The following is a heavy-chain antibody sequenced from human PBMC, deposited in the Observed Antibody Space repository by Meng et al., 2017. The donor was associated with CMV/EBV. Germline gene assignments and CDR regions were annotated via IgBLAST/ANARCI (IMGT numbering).Heavy chain of an antibody. CDR1: GFTLSSYE. V-gene: IGHV3-48*03. CDR3: ARAGPYSYGYPY. J-gene: IGHJ4*02. Sequence: GESLKISCAASGFTLSSYEMNWVRQAPGKGLEWVSYISSSGSTIYYADSVKGRFTISRDNAKNSLYLQMNSLRAEDTAVYYCARAGPYSYGYPYWGQGTLVTVSS. CDR2: ISSSGSTI. D-gene: IGHD5-18*01.